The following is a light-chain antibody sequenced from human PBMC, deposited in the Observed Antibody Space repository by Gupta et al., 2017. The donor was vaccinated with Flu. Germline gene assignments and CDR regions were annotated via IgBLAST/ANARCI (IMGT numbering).Light chain of an antibody. CDR3: QSADYGTTYPVI. V-gene: IGLV3-25*03. J-gene: IGLJ2*01. Sequence: GNAFRNQYSACYQRKPGQAPLLVIYKDIERPSWSPERFSGSTKGTTATLTIIAGQPEDEAADYCQSADYGTTYPVIFGGGTTLTVL. CDR1: AFRNQY. CDR2: KDI.